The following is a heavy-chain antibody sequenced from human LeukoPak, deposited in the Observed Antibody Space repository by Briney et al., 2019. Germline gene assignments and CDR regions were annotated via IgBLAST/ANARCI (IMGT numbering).Heavy chain of an antibody. CDR1: GGSISSSSYY. CDR2: IYYSGST. V-gene: IGHV4-39*01. CDR3: ARGGGSGSGWFDP. J-gene: IGHJ5*02. Sequence: SETLSLTCTVSGGSISSSSYYWGWIRQPPGKGLEWIGSIYYSGSTYYNPSLKSRVTISVDTSKNQFSLKLSSVTAADTAVYYCARGGGSGSGWFDPWGQGTLVTVSS. D-gene: IGHD3-10*01.